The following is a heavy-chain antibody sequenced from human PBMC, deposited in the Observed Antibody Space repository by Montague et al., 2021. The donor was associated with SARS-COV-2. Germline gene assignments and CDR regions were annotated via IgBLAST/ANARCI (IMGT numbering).Heavy chain of an antibody. CDR3: AHPRAYCSDTTCYRNWNCDL. J-gene: IGHJ2*01. D-gene: IGHD2-2*01. CDR1: GFSLKTSGEG. V-gene: IGHV2-5*01. Sequence: VKPTQTLTLTCTFSGFSLKTSGEGVGWIRQSPGKAPEWLALIYWSDDMNYSPSLKSRLTISKDTSKNQVVLSMTNMGSVDTATYYCAHPRAYCSDTTCYRNWNCDLWGRGTLVTVSS. CDR2: IYWSDDM.